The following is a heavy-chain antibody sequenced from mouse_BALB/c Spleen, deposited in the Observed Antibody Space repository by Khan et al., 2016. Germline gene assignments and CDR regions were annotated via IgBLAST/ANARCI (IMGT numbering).Heavy chain of an antibody. CDR2: IDPANGNT. D-gene: IGHD2-4*01. Sequence: EVQLQESGAELVKPGASVKLSCTASGFNIKDTYMHWVKQRPEQGLEWIGRIDPANGNTKYDPKFQGKATITADTSSNTAYLQLSSLTSEDTAVYYCASNYDYDGYAMDYWGQGTSVTVSS. CDR1: GFNIKDTY. J-gene: IGHJ4*01. V-gene: IGHV14-3*02. CDR3: ASNYDYDGYAMDY.